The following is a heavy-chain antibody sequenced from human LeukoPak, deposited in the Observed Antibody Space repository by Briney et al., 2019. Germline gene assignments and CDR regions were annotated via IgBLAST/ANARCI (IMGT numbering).Heavy chain of an antibody. CDR2: IYSSGST. V-gene: IGHV3-53*01. Sequence: GGSLRLSCAASGFTVSSNYMSWVRQAPGKGLEWGSVIYSSGSTYYADAVKGRFTTSRDNSKNTLYLQMNSLRAEDTAVYYCARGGYSGYDFDYWGQGTLVTVSS. CDR3: ARGGYSGYDFDY. J-gene: IGHJ4*02. D-gene: IGHD5-12*01. CDR1: GFTVSSNY.